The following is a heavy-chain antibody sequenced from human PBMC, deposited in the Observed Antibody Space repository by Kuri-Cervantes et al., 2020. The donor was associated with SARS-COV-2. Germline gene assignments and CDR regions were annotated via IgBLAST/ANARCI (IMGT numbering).Heavy chain of an antibody. CDR1: GYTFTSYG. J-gene: IGHJ6*02. D-gene: IGHD3-3*01. V-gene: IGHV1-18*01. CDR3: ARAEKRTIFGVVNYYYYGMDV. CDR2: ISAYNGNT. Sequence: ASVKVSCKASGYTFTSYGISWVRQAPGQGLEWMGWISAYNGNTNYAQKLQGRVTMTTDTSTSTAYMELRSLRSDDTAVYYCARAEKRTIFGVVNYYYYGMDVWGQGTTVTVSS.